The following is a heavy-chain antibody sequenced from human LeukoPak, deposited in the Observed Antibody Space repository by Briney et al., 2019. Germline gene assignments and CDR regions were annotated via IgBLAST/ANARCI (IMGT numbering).Heavy chain of an antibody. J-gene: IGHJ4*02. CDR2: ISYSGST. V-gene: IGHV4-39*07. D-gene: IGHD6-19*01. CDR3: ARDGRAGSLFAY. Sequence: SETLSLTCTVSGGSISSSGYYWGWLRQPPGKGLEWMGSISYSGSTYYHPSLKSRVTISQDTSKNQFSLKLSSVTAADTAIYYCARDGRAGSLFAYWGQGTLVTVSS. CDR1: GGSISSSGYY.